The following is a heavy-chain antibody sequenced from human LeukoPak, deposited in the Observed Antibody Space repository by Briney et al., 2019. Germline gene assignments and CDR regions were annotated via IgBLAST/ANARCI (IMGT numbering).Heavy chain of an antibody. CDR2: IYYSGST. D-gene: IGHD6-19*01. Sequence: RSSETLSLTCAVYGGSFSGYYWSWIRQPPGKGLEWIGYIYYSGSTNYNPSLKSRVTISVDTSKNQFSLKLSSVTAADTAVYYCARESIAVAGSYFDYWGQGTLVTVSS. J-gene: IGHJ4*02. CDR1: GGSFSGYY. CDR3: ARESIAVAGSYFDY. V-gene: IGHV4-59*01.